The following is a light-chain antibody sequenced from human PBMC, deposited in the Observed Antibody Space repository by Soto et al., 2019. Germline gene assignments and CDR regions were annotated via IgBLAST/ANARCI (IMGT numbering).Light chain of an antibody. J-gene: IGKJ1*01. CDR1: HSVSRNY. CDR2: DVS. V-gene: IGKV3-20*01. Sequence: EIVLTQSPGTLSLSPGERATLSCRSSHSVSRNYLAWYQQKPGQAPRLIIYDVSSRATVIPDRFSGSGSGTVFTITISGLEPVDFSVYYCQQYGLSPTFGQGTKVEIK. CDR3: QQYGLSPT.